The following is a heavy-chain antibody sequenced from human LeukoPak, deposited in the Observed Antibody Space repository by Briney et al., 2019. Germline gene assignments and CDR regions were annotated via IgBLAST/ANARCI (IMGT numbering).Heavy chain of an antibody. CDR2: ISSSSSTI. J-gene: IGHJ4*02. D-gene: IGHD3-3*01. V-gene: IGHV3-48*01. CDR1: GFTFNSYS. Sequence: GGSLRLSCAASGFTFNSYSMNWVRQAPGKGLEWVSYISSSSSTIYYADSVKGRFTMSRENAKNSLYLQMSSLRAEDTAIYYCARTYYDFWTGYYDYWGQGTLVTVSS. CDR3: ARTYYDFWTGYYDY.